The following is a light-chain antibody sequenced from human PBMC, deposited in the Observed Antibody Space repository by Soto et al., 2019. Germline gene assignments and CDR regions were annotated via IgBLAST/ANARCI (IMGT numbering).Light chain of an antibody. J-gene: IGKJ1*01. V-gene: IGKV3-20*01. Sequence: EIVLTQSPGTLSVSPGERATLSCRASQSISSNYLAWYQQKPGQAPSLLIYGASSRATGIPDRFSGSGSGTDFTLTISRLEPEDSAIDYCQQYVSWMFGQGTKVEIK. CDR1: QSISSNY. CDR2: GAS. CDR3: QQYVSWM.